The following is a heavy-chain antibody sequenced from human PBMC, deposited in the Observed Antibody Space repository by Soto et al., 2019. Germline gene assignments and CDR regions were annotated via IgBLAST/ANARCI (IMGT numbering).Heavy chain of an antibody. D-gene: IGHD1-26*01. CDR1: GFTFSSYS. Sequence: EVQLVESGGGLVKPGGSLRLSCAASGFTFSSYSMNWVRQAPGKGLEWVSSISSSSSYIYYADSVKGRFTISRDNAKNSLYLQMNSLTAEDTAVYYCARPDDSCGNFDYCGQGTLVTVSS. CDR2: ISSSSSYI. V-gene: IGHV3-21*01. CDR3: ARPDDSCGNFDY. J-gene: IGHJ4*02.